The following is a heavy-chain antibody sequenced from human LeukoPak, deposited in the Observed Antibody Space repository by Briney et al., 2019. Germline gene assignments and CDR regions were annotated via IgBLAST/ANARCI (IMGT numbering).Heavy chain of an antibody. CDR1: GDSVSRSDSY. Sequence: SETLSLTCSVSGDSVSRSDSYWDWIRQPPGKGLEWIETIYYSGRTYYSPSLKSRVTMSVDPSNNQFSLNLRSVTAADTALYYCARRRYYDGSGYLEWGQGTLLSASS. J-gene: IGHJ1*01. CDR2: IYYSGRT. D-gene: IGHD3-22*01. V-gene: IGHV4-39*01. CDR3: ARRRYYDGSGYLE.